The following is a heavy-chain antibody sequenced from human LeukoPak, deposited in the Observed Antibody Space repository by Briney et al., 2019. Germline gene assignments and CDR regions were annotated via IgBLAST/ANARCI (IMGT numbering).Heavy chain of an antibody. J-gene: IGHJ1*01. CDR1: GGSISSTRYY. CDR2: IYYTGNT. CDR3: AREGDSFGLQH. Sequence: SETLSLTCTVSGGSISSTRYYWGWIRQPPGKTLEWIGSIYYTGNTYYNPSLKSRVTISIDTSKNQFSLKLSSVTAADTAVYYCAREGDSFGLQHWGQGTLVTVSS. V-gene: IGHV4-39*07. D-gene: IGHD5-18*01.